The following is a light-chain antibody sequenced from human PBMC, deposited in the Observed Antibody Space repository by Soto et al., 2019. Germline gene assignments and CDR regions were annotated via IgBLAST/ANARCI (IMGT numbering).Light chain of an antibody. CDR1: SSDVGGYNY. CDR3: RSYTSRGKLVV. CDR2: EVT. V-gene: IGLV2-14*01. J-gene: IGLJ2*01. Sequence: QSALTQPASVSGSPGQSITISCTGTSSDVGGYNYVSWYQQHPGKAPKLMIYEVTNRPSGVSNRFSGSKSGNTASLTISGLQAEDYADDYCRSYTSRGKLVVFGGGNKLTVL.